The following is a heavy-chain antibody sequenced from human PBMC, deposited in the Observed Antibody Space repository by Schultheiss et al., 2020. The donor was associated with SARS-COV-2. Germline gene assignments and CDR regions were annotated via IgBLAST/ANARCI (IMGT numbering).Heavy chain of an antibody. V-gene: IGHV3-66*01. D-gene: IGHD6-19*01. CDR2: IYSGGST. J-gene: IGHJ6*03. CDR1: GFTFSSYS. CDR3: ARDPQWLAMDV. Sequence: GGSLRLSCAASGFTFSSYSMNWVRQAPGKGLEWVSVIYSGGSTYYADSVKGRFTISRDNSKNTLYLQMNSLRAEDTALYYCARDPQWLAMDVWGKGTTVTVSS.